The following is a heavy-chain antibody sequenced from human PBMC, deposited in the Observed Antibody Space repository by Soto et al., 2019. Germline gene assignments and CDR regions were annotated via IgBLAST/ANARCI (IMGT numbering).Heavy chain of an antibody. CDR2: IIPIFGTA. Sequence: QVQLVQSGAEVKKPGSSVKVSCKASGGTFSSYAISWVRQAPGQGLEWMGGIIPIFGTANYAQKFQGRVTITADESTSTAYMELSSLRSEDTAVYYCATDLSLNSGWYNHFYYYYGMDVWGQGTTVTVSS. V-gene: IGHV1-69*01. CDR3: ATDLSLNSGWYNHFYYYYGMDV. J-gene: IGHJ6*02. D-gene: IGHD6-19*01. CDR1: GGTFSSYA.